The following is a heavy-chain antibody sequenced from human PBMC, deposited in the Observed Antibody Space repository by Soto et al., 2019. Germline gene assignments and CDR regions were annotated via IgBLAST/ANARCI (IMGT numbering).Heavy chain of an antibody. Sequence: HPGGSLRLSCAASGFTFSSYEMNWVRQAPGKGLEWVSYINSNGVTIFYADSVKGRFTISRDNAQNPLYLQMNSLRVDDTAVYYCARFVVPDYWGQGTLVTVSS. CDR1: GFTFSSYE. CDR3: ARFVVPDY. V-gene: IGHV3-48*03. CDR2: INSNGVTI. D-gene: IGHD2-15*01. J-gene: IGHJ4*02.